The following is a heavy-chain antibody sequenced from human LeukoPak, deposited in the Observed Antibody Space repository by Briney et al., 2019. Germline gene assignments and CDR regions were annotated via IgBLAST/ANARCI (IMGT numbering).Heavy chain of an antibody. CDR3: ARGEAERITIFGVVMQEHGQDY. CDR2: INPNSGGT. J-gene: IGHJ4*02. V-gene: IGHV1-2*06. CDR1: GYTFTGYY. D-gene: IGHD3-3*01. Sequence: EASVKVSCKASGYTFTGYYMHWVRQAPGQGLEWMGRINPNSGGTNYAQKFQGRVTMTRDTSISTAYMELSRLRSDDTAVYYCARGEAERITIFGVVMQEHGQDYWGQGTLVTVSS.